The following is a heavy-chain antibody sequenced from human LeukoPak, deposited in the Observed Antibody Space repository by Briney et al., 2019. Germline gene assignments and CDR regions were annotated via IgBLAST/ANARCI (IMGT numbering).Heavy chain of an antibody. D-gene: IGHD3-22*01. CDR3: ARAPSEIGGYYPEYFRH. CDR2: IKSDGST. J-gene: IGHJ1*01. Sequence: GGSLRLSCATSGFTFSIYWMHWVRQAPGKGLVWVSRIKSDGSTNYADSVKGRFTISRDNAKNTLSLQMNSLRAEDTGVYYCARAPSEIGGYYPEYFRHWGQGTLVTVSS. V-gene: IGHV3-74*01. CDR1: GFTFSIYW.